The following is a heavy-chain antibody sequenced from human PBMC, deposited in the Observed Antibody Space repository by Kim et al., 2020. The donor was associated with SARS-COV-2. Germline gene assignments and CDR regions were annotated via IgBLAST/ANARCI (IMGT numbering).Heavy chain of an antibody. J-gene: IGHJ2*01. Sequence: SETLSLTCTVSGGSISSGGYYWRWIRQHPGKGLEWIGYSYYSGSTYYNPSLKSRVTISVDTSKNQFSLKLSSVTAADTAVYYCAGVAVLEELYFDLWGRGTLVTVAA. D-gene: IGHD3-16*01. CDR2: SYYSGST. CDR3: AGVAVLEELYFDL. V-gene: IGHV4-31*03. CDR1: GGSISSGGYY.